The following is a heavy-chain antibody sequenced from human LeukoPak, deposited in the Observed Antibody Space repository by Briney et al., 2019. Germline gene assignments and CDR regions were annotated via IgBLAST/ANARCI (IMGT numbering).Heavy chain of an antibody. J-gene: IGHJ4*02. CDR2: VYYSGST. CDR1: SGSISSSSYF. CDR3: ASLWGATTPYFDY. V-gene: IGHV4-39*07. Sequence: KSSETLSLTCAVSSGSISSSSYFWAWIRQPPGKGLEWIGTVYYSGSTYYNPSLKSRVTISVDTSKNQFSLKLSSVTAADTAVYYCASLWGATTPYFDYWGQGTLVTVSS. D-gene: IGHD1-26*01.